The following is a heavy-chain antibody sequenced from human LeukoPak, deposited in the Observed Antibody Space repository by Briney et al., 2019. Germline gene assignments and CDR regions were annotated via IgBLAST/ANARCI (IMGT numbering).Heavy chain of an antibody. D-gene: IGHD2-2*02. V-gene: IGHV5-51*01. CDR1: GYRFTSYW. J-gene: IGHJ3*02. CDR2: VYPGDSDT. CDR3: ARQGVVPAAISWAFDI. Sequence: GESLKISCKGSGYRFTSYWIGWVRQMPGKGLEGMGIVYPGDSDTRYSPSFQGQVTISADKSISTAYLQWSSLKASDTAMYYCARQGVVPAAISWAFDIWGQGTMVTVSS.